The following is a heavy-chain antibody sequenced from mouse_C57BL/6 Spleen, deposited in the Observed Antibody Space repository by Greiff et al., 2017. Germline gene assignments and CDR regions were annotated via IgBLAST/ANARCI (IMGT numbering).Heavy chain of an antibody. CDR3: AKYDYDANYYSMDY. CDR1: GYAFSSSW. J-gene: IGHJ4*01. Sequence: QVQLQQSGPELVKPGASVKISCKASGYAFSSSWMNWVKQRPGQGLEWIGRIYPGDGDTNYNGKFKGKATLTADKSSSTAYMQLSSLTSEDSAVYFCAKYDYDANYYSMDYWGQGTSVTVSS. D-gene: IGHD2-4*01. CDR2: IYPGDGDT. V-gene: IGHV1-82*01.